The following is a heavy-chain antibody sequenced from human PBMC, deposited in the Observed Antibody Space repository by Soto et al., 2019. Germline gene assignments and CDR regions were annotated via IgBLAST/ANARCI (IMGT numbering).Heavy chain of an antibody. CDR1: GFTFSSYG. Sequence: QVQLVEAGGGVGQPGRSLRLSCAASGFTFSSYGMHWVRQAPGKGLEWVAVISYDGSNKYYADSVKGRFTISRDNSKNTLYLQMNSLRAEDTAVYYAAAGTRNYYYGIDFWGQGTTVTVSS. CDR3: AAGTRNYYYGIDF. CDR2: ISYDGSNK. V-gene: IGHV3-30*03. D-gene: IGHD6-13*01. J-gene: IGHJ6*02.